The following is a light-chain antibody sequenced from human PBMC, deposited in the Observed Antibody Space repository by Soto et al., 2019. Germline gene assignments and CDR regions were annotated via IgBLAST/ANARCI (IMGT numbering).Light chain of an antibody. V-gene: IGKV1-9*01. Sequence: DIQLTQSPSFLSASVGDRVTITCRASQGIGSYLAWYQQKPGKAPNLLIYGTSTLQSGVPSRFRGSGSGTGFTLTISSLLPEDSATYYCQQLNSYPITFGQGTRLEIK. CDR2: GTS. J-gene: IGKJ5*01. CDR1: QGIGSY. CDR3: QQLNSYPIT.